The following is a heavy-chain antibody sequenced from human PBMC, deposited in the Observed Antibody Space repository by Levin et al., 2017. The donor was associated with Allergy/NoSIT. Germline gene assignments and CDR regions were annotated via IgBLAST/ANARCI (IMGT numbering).Heavy chain of an antibody. CDR2: ISSSSSTI. V-gene: IGHV3-48*01. CDR3: ARGGSAGIAARASPVMNDY. Sequence: GESLKISCAASGFTFSSYSMNWVRQAPGKGLEWVSYISSSSSTIYYADSVKGRFTISRDNAKNSLYLQMNSLRAEDTAVYYCARGGSAGIAARASPVMNDYWGQGTLVTVSS. CDR1: GFTFSSYS. J-gene: IGHJ4*02. D-gene: IGHD6-6*01.